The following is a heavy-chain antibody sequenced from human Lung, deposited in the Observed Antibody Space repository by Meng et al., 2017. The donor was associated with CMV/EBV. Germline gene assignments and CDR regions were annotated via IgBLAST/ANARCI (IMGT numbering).Heavy chain of an antibody. Sequence: GESLKISCAASGFTFSSYSMNWVRQAPGKGLEWVSSISSSSSYIYYADSVKGRFTISRDNAKNSLYLQMNSLRAEDTAVYYCAVYCSSTSCHRDGMDVWGQGXTVTVSS. CDR2: ISSSSSYI. J-gene: IGHJ6*02. CDR3: AVYCSSTSCHRDGMDV. CDR1: GFTFSSYS. D-gene: IGHD2-2*01. V-gene: IGHV3-21*01.